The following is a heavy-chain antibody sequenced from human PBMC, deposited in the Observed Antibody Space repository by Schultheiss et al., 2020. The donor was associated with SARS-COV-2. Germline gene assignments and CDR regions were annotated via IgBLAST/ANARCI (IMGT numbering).Heavy chain of an antibody. D-gene: IGHD2-2*01. CDR1: GFTFSSYG. J-gene: IGHJ4*02. CDR2: ISGSGGST. CDR3: AKAGGGSRSY. Sequence: GGSLRLSCAASGFTFSSYGMHWVRQAPGKGLEWVSAISGSGGSTYYADSVKGRFTISRHNSKNTLYLQMNSLRAEDTAVYYCAKAGGGSRSYWGQGTLVTVSS. V-gene: IGHV3-23*01.